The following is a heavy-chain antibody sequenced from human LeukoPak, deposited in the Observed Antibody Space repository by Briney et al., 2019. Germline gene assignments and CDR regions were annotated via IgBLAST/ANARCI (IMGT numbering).Heavy chain of an antibody. CDR3: ARDMNITVVADY. CDR2: INPKNGRT. CDR1: GYTFAAYY. Sequence: ASLTVSCKDSGYTFAAYYMHWVRQALAQGLEWMGWINPKNGRTGYAQTFQGRVTMTTDTSISTAYMELSRLSSDDTAVYYCARDMNITVVADYGGQGTLVTVSS. D-gene: IGHD2-15*01. J-gene: IGHJ4*02. V-gene: IGHV1-2*02.